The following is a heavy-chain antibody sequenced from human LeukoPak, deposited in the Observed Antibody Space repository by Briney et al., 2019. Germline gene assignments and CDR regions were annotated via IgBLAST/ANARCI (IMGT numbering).Heavy chain of an antibody. CDR3: ARLQGVDTAMDFDY. D-gene: IGHD5-18*01. V-gene: IGHV5-51*01. Sequence: GESLKISCKGSGYSFTSYWIGWVRQMPGKGLEXXXIIYPGDSDTRYSPSFQGQVTISADKSISTAYLQWSSLKASDTAMYYCARLQGVDTAMDFDYWGQGTLVTVSS. J-gene: IGHJ4*02. CDR2: IYPGDSDT. CDR1: GYSFTSYW.